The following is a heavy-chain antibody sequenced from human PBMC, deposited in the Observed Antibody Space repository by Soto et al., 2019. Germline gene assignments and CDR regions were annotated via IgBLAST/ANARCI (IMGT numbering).Heavy chain of an antibody. D-gene: IGHD1-26*01. V-gene: IGHV5-51*01. CDR1: GYSFNTYW. J-gene: IGHJ4*02. CDR3: ADSGGYYPRAYYFDY. CDR2: IYAGDSDT. Sequence: GESLKISCKGSGYSFNTYWIAWVRQMPGKGLEWMGIIYAGDSDTRYSPSFQGQVTISVDKSISTAYLQWSSLGAEDTAMYYCADSGGYYPRAYYFDYWGPGTLVTVSS.